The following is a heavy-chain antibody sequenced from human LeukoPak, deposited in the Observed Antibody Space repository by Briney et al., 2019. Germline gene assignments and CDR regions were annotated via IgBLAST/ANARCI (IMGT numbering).Heavy chain of an antibody. D-gene: IGHD5-18*01. V-gene: IGHV3-30-3*01. CDR2: ISYDGSNK. Sequence: GGSLRLSCAASGFTFSSYAMHWVRQAPGKGLEWVAVISYDGSNKYYADSVKGRFTISRDNSKNTLYLQMNSLRAEDTAVYYCARDLWIQLFSWFDPWGQGTLVTVSS. CDR3: ARDLWIQLFSWFDP. CDR1: GFTFSSYA. J-gene: IGHJ5*02.